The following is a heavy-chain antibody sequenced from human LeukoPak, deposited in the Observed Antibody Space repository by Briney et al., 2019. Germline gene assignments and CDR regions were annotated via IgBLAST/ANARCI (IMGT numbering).Heavy chain of an antibody. J-gene: IGHJ4*02. D-gene: IGHD2-2*01. CDR3: AGTRRTVVPSANHPFDY. CDR2: IKRDGSEK. V-gene: IGHV3-7*01. Sequence: GGSLRLSCAASGFTFSTYWMSWVRQGPEKGLEWVANIKRDGSEKNYVDSVKGRFTISRDNAKNSLYLQMDSLRAEDTAVYYCAGTRRTVVPSANHPFDYWGQGTLVTVSS. CDR1: GFTFSTYW.